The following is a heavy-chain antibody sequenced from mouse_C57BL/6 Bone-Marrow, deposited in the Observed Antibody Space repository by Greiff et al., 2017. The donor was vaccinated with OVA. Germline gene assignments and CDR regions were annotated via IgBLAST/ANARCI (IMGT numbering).Heavy chain of an antibody. CDR3: LTFDY. D-gene: IGHD4-1*01. J-gene: IGHJ2*01. Sequence: EVQLKESGAELVRPGASVKLSCTASGFNIKDDYMHWVKQRPEQGLEWIGWIDPANGDTEYASKFQGKATITADTSSNTAYLQLSSLTAEDSAVYCLLTFDYWGQGTTLTVSS. V-gene: IGHV14-4*01. CDR1: GFNIKDDY. CDR2: IDPANGDT.